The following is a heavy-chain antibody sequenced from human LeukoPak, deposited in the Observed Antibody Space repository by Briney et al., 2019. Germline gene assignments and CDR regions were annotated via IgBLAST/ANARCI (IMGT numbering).Heavy chain of an antibody. V-gene: IGHV3-21*01. CDR1: GFTLSGFH. Sequence: GGSLRLSCAASGFTLSGFHMTWVRQAPGKGLEWVSSISSSGSNIYYSDSVKGRFTISRDNANNSLSLQMNSLRAEDTAVYYCAGLPAYYYDTSGFYFDYWGQGTLVTVSS. CDR3: AGLPAYYYDTSGFYFDY. D-gene: IGHD3-22*01. CDR2: ISSSGSNI. J-gene: IGHJ4*02.